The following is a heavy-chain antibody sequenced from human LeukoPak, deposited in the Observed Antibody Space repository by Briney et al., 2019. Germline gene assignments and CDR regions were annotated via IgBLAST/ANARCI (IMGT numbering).Heavy chain of an antibody. V-gene: IGHV3-21*01. CDR3: ARVAGVAAAEPPPYYYYGMDA. J-gene: IGHJ6*02. CDR2: ISSSSSYI. CDR1: GFTFSSYS. Sequence: GGSLRLSCAASGFTFSSYSMNWVRQAPGKGLEWVSSISSSSSYIYYADSVKGRFTISRDNAKNSLYLQMNSLRAEDTAVYYCARVAGVAAAEPPPYYYYGMDAWGQGTTVTVSS. D-gene: IGHD6-13*01.